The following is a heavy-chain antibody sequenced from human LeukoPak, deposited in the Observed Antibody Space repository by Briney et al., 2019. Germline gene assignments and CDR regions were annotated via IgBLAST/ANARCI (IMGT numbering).Heavy chain of an antibody. CDR1: GGTFSSYA. CDR3: AREPYVDTAMVTGDDY. CDR2: IIPILGIA. Sequence: ASVKVSCKASGGTFSSYAISWVRQAPGQGLEWMGRIIPILGIANYAQKFQGRVTITADKSTSTAYMELSSLRSEDTAVYYCAREPYVDTAMVTGDDYWGQGTLVTVSS. D-gene: IGHD5-18*01. V-gene: IGHV1-69*04. J-gene: IGHJ4*02.